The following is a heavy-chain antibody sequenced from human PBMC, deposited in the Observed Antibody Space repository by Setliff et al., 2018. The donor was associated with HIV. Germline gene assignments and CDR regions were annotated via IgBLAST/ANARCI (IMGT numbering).Heavy chain of an antibody. CDR1: GGSVGSGSYY. J-gene: IGHJ4*02. CDR2: IYYSGST. Sequence: LSLTCSVSGGSVGSGSYYWSWIRQSPGKGLEWLGYIYYSGSTTYNPSLRSRVTISIDTSKDQFSLNLRSVTAADTAVYYCARQKKSSSWSPNDYWGQGTLVTVSS. CDR3: ARQKKSSSWSPNDY. D-gene: IGHD2-2*01. V-gene: IGHV4-61*01.